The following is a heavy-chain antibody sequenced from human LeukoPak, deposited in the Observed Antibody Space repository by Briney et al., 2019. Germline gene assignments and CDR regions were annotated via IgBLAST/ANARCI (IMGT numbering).Heavy chain of an antibody. CDR1: GFTVSSNY. J-gene: IGHJ4*02. CDR3: ARVGPYYYDSSGYYDY. Sequence: GGSLRLSCAASGFTVSSNYMSWVRQAPGKGLEWVSVIYSGDNTYYADSVKGRFTISRDISKNTLYLQMNSLRAEDTAVYYCARVGPYYYDSSGYYDYWGQGTLVTVSS. V-gene: IGHV3-66*01. CDR2: IYSGDNT. D-gene: IGHD3-22*01.